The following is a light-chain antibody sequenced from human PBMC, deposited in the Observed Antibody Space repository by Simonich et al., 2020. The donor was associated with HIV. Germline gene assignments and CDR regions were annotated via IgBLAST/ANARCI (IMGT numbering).Light chain of an antibody. CDR2: GNS. CDR3: QSYDSSLSGVV. CDR1: SSNIGAGYD. Sequence: QSVLTQPPSVSGAPGQRVTISCTGSSSNIGAGYDVHWYRRLPGTAPKLLIYGNSTRPSGVPDRCSGSKSGTSASLAITGLQAEDEADYYCQSYDSSLSGVVFGGGTKLTVL. J-gene: IGLJ2*01. V-gene: IGLV1-40*01.